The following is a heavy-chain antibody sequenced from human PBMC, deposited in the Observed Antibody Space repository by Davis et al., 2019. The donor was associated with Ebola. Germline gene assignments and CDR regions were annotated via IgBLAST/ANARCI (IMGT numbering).Heavy chain of an antibody. V-gene: IGHV3-11*01. CDR3: AIAFGYSYDY. CDR2: IQTSGVNV. J-gene: IGHJ4*02. D-gene: IGHD5-18*01. Sequence: PGGSLRLSCAASGFTFSDYYLSWIRQAPGKGLEWVAHIQTSGVNVYYADSVRGRFTISRDNAKNSLYLQMDSLRAEDTAVYYCAIAFGYSYDYWCQGTLVTVSS. CDR1: GFTFSDYY.